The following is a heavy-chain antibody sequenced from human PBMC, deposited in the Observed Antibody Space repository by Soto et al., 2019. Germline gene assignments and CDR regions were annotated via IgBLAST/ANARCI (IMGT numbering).Heavy chain of an antibody. Sequence: EVQLVESGGGLVQPGRSLRLSCVASEFTFEDYAMHWVRQAPGKGLEWVSGISWNSGTLVYADSVKGRFIISRDNARNSLFLQMNSLRAEDTAFYFCAKGRTRPLQLGSFGDNAFDVWGQGTMVTVSS. CDR3: AKGRTRPLQLGSFGDNAFDV. D-gene: IGHD3-10*01. V-gene: IGHV3-9*01. CDR2: ISWNSGTL. CDR1: EFTFEDYA. J-gene: IGHJ3*01.